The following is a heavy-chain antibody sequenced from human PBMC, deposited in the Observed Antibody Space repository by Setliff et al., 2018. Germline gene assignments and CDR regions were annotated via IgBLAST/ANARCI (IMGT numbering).Heavy chain of an antibody. D-gene: IGHD5-18*01. Sequence: GGSLRLSCAASGFTFTSYWMHWVRQAPGKGLEWVANIKQDGSEKYYVDSVKGRFTISRDNAKNTLYLQMNSLRAEDSAVYYCARGYSAGYRIDYWGQGTLVTVSS. J-gene: IGHJ4*02. CDR1: GFTFTSYW. CDR2: IKQDGSEK. CDR3: ARGYSAGYRIDY. V-gene: IGHV3-7*01.